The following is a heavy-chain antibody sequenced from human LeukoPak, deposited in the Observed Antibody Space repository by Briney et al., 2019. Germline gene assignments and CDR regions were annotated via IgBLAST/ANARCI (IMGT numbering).Heavy chain of an antibody. V-gene: IGHV4-59*08. CDR2: IYYSGST. Sequence: PSETLSLTCTVSGGSISSYYWSWIRQPPGKGLEWIGYIYYSGSTNYNPSLKSRVTISVDTSKNQFSLKLSSVTAADTAVYYCARLYSPPGYSSGWYDYWGQGTLVTVSS. D-gene: IGHD6-19*01. J-gene: IGHJ4*02. CDR3: ARLYSPPGYSSGWYDY. CDR1: GGSISSYY.